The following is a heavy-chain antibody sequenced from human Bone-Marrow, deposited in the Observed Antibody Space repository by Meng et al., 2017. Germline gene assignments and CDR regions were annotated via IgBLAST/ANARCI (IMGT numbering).Heavy chain of an antibody. Sequence: QVQLVQSGAEGKKPWSSVKVSCKASGGTFSSYAISWMRQAPGQGLEWMGGIIPIFGTANYAQKFQGRVTITADESTSTAYMELSSLRSEDTAVYYCARDRYYYDSSGYRFDYWGQGTLVTVSS. CDR3: ARDRYYYDSSGYRFDY. V-gene: IGHV1-69*01. D-gene: IGHD3-22*01. CDR2: IIPIFGTA. J-gene: IGHJ4*02. CDR1: GGTFSSYA.